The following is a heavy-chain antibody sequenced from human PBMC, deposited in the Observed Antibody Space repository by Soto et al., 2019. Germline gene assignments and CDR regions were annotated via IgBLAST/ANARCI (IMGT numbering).Heavy chain of an antibody. Sequence: QMQLVQSGAEVKQPGTSVKVSCKASGFTFSNYVVQWVRQTRGQRLEWIGWIVVGSGNRNYAQRFQERVTITRDMSTTTTNMKRSSLRFEDTAVYDCAADTAAAGTYYFYGMDVWGQGTTVTVSS. D-gene: IGHD6-13*01. J-gene: IGHJ6*02. V-gene: IGHV1-58*01. CDR3: AADTAAAGTYYFYGMDV. CDR1: GFTFSNYV. CDR2: IVVGSGNR.